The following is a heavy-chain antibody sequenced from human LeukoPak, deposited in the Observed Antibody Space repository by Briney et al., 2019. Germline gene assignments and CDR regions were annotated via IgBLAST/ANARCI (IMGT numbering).Heavy chain of an antibody. D-gene: IGHD2-2*03. CDR1: GFTYISSW. CDR2: IRSTPDGGAT. V-gene: IGHV3-15*01. Sequence: GGSLRLSCAASGFTYISSWMTWVRQAPGKGLEWVGRIRSTPDGGATDYAAPVKGRFTISRDDSKNTLYLQMSSLRTEDTAVYYCATDLHFGYCTATSCANYWGQGTLVTVSS. J-gene: IGHJ4*02. CDR3: ATDLHFGYCTATSCANY.